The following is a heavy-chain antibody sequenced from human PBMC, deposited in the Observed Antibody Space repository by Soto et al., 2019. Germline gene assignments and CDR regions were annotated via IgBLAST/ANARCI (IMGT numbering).Heavy chain of an antibody. CDR3: AMVNNYVTPTTKEV. CDR2: ISPYSGNT. Sequence: VQLLQSGDEERTPGSSVKVSCKASGYIFVNYGLALVRQAPGQGLEWMGWISPYSGNTHYASKVQGRLTMTTETSTSTAYMELVSLTADETARYYCAMVNNYVTPTTKEVSGQGSTVTVCS. CDR1: GYIFVNYG. D-gene: IGHD3-16*01. V-gene: IGHV1-18*01. J-gene: IGHJ6*02.